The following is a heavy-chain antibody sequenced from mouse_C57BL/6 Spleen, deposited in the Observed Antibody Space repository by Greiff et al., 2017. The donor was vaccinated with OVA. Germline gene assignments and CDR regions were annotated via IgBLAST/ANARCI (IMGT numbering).Heavy chain of an antibody. J-gene: IGHJ2*01. Sequence: DVKLVESGGGLVKPGGSLKLSCAASGFTFSSYAMSWVRQTPEKRLEWVATISDGGSYTYYPDNVKGRFTISRDNAKNNLYLQMSHLKSEDTAMYYCARGSYYSNYDYFDYWGQGTTLTVSS. CDR2: ISDGGSYT. CDR3: ARGSYYSNYDYFDY. CDR1: GFTFSSYA. D-gene: IGHD2-5*01. V-gene: IGHV5-4*03.